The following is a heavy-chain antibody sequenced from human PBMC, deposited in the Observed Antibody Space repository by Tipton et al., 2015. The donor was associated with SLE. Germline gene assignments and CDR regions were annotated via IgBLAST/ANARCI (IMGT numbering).Heavy chain of an antibody. CDR3: ARGIRYRYDSGSSYFDY. D-gene: IGHD6-19*01. CDR1: GGSVNTGNCY. J-gene: IGHJ4*02. V-gene: IGHV4-31*03. Sequence: TLSLTCTVSGGSVNTGNCYWTWIRQPPGKGLEWIGYLYDSGSTYYNPSLKSRLYISVDTSKNQVSLRLNSVTAADTAVYYCARGIRYRYDSGSSYFDYWGQGRLVTVSS. CDR2: LYDSGST.